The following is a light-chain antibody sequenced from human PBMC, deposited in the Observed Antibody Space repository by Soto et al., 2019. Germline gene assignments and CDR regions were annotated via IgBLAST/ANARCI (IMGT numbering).Light chain of an antibody. V-gene: IGKV3-15*01. CDR1: QSVSRN. CDR2: GAS. J-gene: IGKJ2*01. Sequence: EVVLTQSPATLSVSPGDRATLSCRASQSVSRNLAWYQQKPGQAPRLLIYGASTRATGVPARFSGSGSATEFTISISRLQSEDVAVDYCQQYGDWPPETFGQGTKLEI. CDR3: QQYGDWPPET.